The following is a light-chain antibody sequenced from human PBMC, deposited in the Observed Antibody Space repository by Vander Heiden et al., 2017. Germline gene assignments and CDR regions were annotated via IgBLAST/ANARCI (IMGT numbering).Light chain of an antibody. Sequence: QGRTARISCGGNNIGSKNVRWYQERAREAAVVVIDRDDQRPSEIPERFSGSNSGNTATLTISGEQAGDEADYFCQVWDTSTSVVFGGGTKVTVL. J-gene: IGLJ2*01. CDR2: RDD. CDR1: NIGSKN. V-gene: IGLV3-9*01. CDR3: QVWDTSTSVV.